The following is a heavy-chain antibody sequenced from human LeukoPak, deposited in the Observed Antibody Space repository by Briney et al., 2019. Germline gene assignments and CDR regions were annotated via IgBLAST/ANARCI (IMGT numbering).Heavy chain of an antibody. D-gene: IGHD6-19*01. CDR2: FDPEDGET. J-gene: IGHJ3*02. CDR3: ARQWLVLEGNLGVFDI. V-gene: IGHV1-24*01. CDR1: GYTPTELS. Sequence: ASVKVSCKVSGYTPTELSMHWVRQAPGKGLEWMGGFDPEDGETIYAQKFQGRVTMTEDTSTDTAYMELSSLRSEDTAVYYCARQWLVLEGNLGVFDIWGQGTMVTVSS.